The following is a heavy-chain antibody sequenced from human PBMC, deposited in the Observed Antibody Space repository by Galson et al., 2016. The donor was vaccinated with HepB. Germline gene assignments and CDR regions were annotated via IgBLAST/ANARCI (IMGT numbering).Heavy chain of an antibody. J-gene: IGHJ4*02. D-gene: IGHD1-7*01. Sequence: SLRLSCAASGIIFRSNDMHWVRQAPGKGLEWVAAISYDGTDKYYADSVKGRFTISRDNSENTLYLQMNSLRAEDTAVYYCAKGGDNWNFFDYCGQGTLVTVSS. V-gene: IGHV3-30*18. CDR1: GIIFRSND. CDR2: ISYDGTDK. CDR3: AKGGDNWNFFDY.